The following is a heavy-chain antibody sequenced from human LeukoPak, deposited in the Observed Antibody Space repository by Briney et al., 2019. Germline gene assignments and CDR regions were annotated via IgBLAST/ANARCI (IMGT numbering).Heavy chain of an antibody. Sequence: SETLSLTCAVYGVSFSGYYWSWIRQPAGKGLEWIGRIYTSGSTNYNPSLKSRVTMSVDTSKNQFSLKLSSVTAADTAVYYCARDGAAAGHFDYWGQGTLVTVSS. CDR3: ARDGAAAGHFDY. J-gene: IGHJ4*02. D-gene: IGHD6-13*01. CDR2: IYTSGST. V-gene: IGHV4-4*07. CDR1: GVSFSGYY.